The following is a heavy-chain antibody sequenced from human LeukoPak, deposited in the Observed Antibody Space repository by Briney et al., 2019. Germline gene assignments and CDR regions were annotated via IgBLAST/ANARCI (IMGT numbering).Heavy chain of an antibody. CDR1: GFTFSTYW. Sequence: EGSLRLSCAASGFTFSTYWMSWVRQAPGKGLEWVAFLRSDGSNKYYADSVKGRFTISRDNSKNTLYLQMNSLRAEDTAVYYCAKKGYSFGWRDSYYFDYWGQGTLVTVSS. CDR3: AKKGYSFGWRDSYYFDY. CDR2: LRSDGSNK. D-gene: IGHD6-19*01. V-gene: IGHV3-30*02. J-gene: IGHJ4*02.